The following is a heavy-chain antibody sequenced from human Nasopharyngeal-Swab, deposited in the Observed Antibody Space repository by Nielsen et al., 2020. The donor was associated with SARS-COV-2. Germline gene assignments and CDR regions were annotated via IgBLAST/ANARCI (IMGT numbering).Heavy chain of an antibody. CDR3: AKANYDYVWGSYSDY. CDR2: ISWNSGSI. V-gene: IGHV3-9*01. J-gene: IGHJ4*02. Sequence: SLKISCAASGFTFDDYAMHWVRQAPGKGLEWVSGISWNSGSIGYADSVEGRFTISRDNAKNSLYLQMNSLRAEDTALYYCAKANYDYVWGSYSDYWGQGTLVTVSS. CDR1: GFTFDDYA. D-gene: IGHD3-16*01.